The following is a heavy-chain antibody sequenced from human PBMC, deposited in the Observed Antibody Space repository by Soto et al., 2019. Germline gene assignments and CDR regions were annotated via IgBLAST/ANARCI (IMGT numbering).Heavy chain of an antibody. CDR1: GDSVSSNSAA. CDR2: TYYRSKWYN. Sequence: SQTLSLTCAISGDSVSSNSAAWNWIRQSPSRGLEWLGRTYYRSKWYNDYAVSVKSRITINPDTSKNQFSLQLNSVTPEDTAVYYCAREGYDLSTTGTTGNWFDPWGQGTLVTVSS. V-gene: IGHV6-1*01. CDR3: AREGYDLSTTGTTGNWFDP. J-gene: IGHJ5*02. D-gene: IGHD1-1*01.